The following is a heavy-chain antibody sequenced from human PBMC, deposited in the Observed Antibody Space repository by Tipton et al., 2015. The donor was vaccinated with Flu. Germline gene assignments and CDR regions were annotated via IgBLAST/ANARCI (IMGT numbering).Heavy chain of an antibody. J-gene: IGHJ4*02. Sequence: LRLSCTVSGGSISSSSYYWGWIRQPPGKGLEWIGSIYYSGSTYYNPSLKSQVTISVDTSKNQFSLKLSSVTAADTAVYYCARHRVGRYFDWLPPDYWGQGTLVTVSS. D-gene: IGHD3-9*01. V-gene: IGHV4-39*01. CDR2: IYYSGST. CDR1: GGSISSSSYY. CDR3: ARHRVGRYFDWLPPDY.